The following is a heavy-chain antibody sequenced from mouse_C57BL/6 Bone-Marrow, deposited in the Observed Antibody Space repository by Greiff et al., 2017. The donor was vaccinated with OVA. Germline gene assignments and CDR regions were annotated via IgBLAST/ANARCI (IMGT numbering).Heavy chain of an antibody. V-gene: IGHV1-63*01. J-gene: IGHJ2*01. CDR1: GYTFTNYW. CDR3: ARGYDYFVDY. Sequence: QVQLKQSGAELVRPGTSVKMSCKASGYTFTNYWIGWAKQRPGHGLEWIGDIYPGGGYTNYNEKFKGKATLTADKSSSTAYMQFSSLTSEDSAIYYCARGYDYFVDYWGQGTTLTVSS. CDR2: IYPGGGYT. D-gene: IGHD2-4*01.